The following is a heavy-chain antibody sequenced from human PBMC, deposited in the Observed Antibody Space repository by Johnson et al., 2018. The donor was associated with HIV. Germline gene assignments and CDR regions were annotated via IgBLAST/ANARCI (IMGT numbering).Heavy chain of an antibody. Sequence: VQLVESGGGVVQPGRSLRLSCVASGFNFRNYWMSWVRQAPGKGLEWVANIKQDGGEQYYVDSVKGRFTISRDNANNLLYLEMNSLRADDTAVYYCARDTAEVIIIHVAFALWGQGTMVTVSS. D-gene: IGHD3-3*01. J-gene: IGHJ3*01. V-gene: IGHV3-7*01. CDR1: GFNFRNYW. CDR3: ARDTAEVIIIHVAFAL. CDR2: IKQDGGEQ.